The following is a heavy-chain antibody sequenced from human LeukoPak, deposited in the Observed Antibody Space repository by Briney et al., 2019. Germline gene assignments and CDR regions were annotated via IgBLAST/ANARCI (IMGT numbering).Heavy chain of an antibody. CDR3: AKTTSYSGYGFDY. J-gene: IGHJ4*02. D-gene: IGHD5-12*01. CDR2: IRYDASDK. CDR1: GFTFSSYG. Sequence: GGSLRLSCAASGFTFSSYGMHWVRQAPGKGLEWVAFIRYDASDKYFADSVKGRFTISRDNSKNTVYLQMDSLGAEDAAVYYCAKTTSYSGYGFDYWGQGTLVTVSS. V-gene: IGHV3-30*02.